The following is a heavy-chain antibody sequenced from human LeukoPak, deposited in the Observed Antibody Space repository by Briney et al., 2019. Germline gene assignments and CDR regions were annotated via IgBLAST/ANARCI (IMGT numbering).Heavy chain of an antibody. CDR2: IGTAGDT. CDR3: ARDKALSSTSCYIDWFDP. D-gene: IGHD2-2*02. V-gene: IGHV3-13*01. Sequence: GGSLRLSCAASGFTFSSYDMHWVRQATGKGLEWVSAIGTAGDTYYPGSVNGRFTISRENAKNSLYLQMNSLRGGDTAVYYCARDKALSSTSCYIDWFDPWGQGTLVTVSS. CDR1: GFTFSSYD. J-gene: IGHJ5*02.